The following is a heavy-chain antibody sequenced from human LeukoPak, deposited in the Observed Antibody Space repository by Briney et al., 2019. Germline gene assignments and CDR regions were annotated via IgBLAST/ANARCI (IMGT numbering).Heavy chain of an antibody. CDR1: GXSFTNYW. V-gene: IGHV5-51*01. J-gene: IGHJ4*02. D-gene: IGHD2-2*01. CDR2: IYPADSDT. CDR3: ARQTSNSRDGGLDY. Sequence: GESLKISCKGSGXSFTNYWIGWVRQMPGKGLEWVGIIYPADSDTTYSPSFQGQVTISADKSISTAYLQWSSLKASDTAMYYCARQTSNSRDGGLDYWGQGTLVTVSS.